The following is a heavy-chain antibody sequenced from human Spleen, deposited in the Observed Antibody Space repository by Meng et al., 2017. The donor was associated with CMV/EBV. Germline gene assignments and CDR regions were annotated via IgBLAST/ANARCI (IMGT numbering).Heavy chain of an antibody. J-gene: IGHJ6*02. CDR2: IYYSGST. CDR3: ARDRVLVGGGEYYYHGMDV. CDR1: GGSISSYY. Sequence: SETLSLTCTVSGGSISSYYWSWIRQPPGKGLEWIGNIYYSGSTNYDPSLKSRVAISVDTSKNQFSLKLSSVTAADTAVYYCARDRVLVGGGEYYYHGMDVWGQGTTVTVSS. D-gene: IGHD3-10*01. V-gene: IGHV4-59*01.